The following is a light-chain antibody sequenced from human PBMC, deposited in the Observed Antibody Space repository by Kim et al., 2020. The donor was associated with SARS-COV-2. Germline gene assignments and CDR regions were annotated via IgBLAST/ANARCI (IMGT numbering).Light chain of an antibody. CDR2: GAS. J-gene: IGKJ1*01. V-gene: IGKV3-20*01. CDR1: PGFCRPS. CDR3: QQYGSSPRT. Sequence: APGERATLYHRANPGFCRPSLGLYQQKPGQPPRLLIYGASSRATGIPDRFIGSGSGTDFTLTISRLEPEDFAVYYCQQYGSSPRTFGQGTKVDIK.